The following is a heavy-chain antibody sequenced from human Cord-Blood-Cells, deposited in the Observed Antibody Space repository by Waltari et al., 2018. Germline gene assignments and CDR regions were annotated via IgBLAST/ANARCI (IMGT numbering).Heavy chain of an antibody. D-gene: IGHD3-10*01. CDR3: ASVPESGDPYYFDD. CDR1: GYTFTSYY. CDR2: INPSGGST. Sequence: QVQLVQSGAEVKKPGASVKVSCKASGYTFTSYYMHWVRQAPGQGLEWMVKINPSGGSTRYAQKFQGRVTMTRDTSTSTVYMELSSLRSEDTAVYYCASVPESGDPYYFDDWGQGTLVTVSS. J-gene: IGHJ4*02. V-gene: IGHV1-46*01.